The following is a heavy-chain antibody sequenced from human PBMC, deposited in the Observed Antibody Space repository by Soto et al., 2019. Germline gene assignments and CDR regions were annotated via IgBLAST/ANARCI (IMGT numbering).Heavy chain of an antibody. J-gene: IGHJ4*02. CDR1: RYSFTTYA. V-gene: IGHV1-3*01. Sequence: GASVKVSCKASRYSFTTYALHCVRQAPGQMLEWMGWINAGNGDTKYSEKFQGRVTITRDTSANTAYMELSSLRSEDTSVYYCARDPGTGAALRAYHFDYWGQGTLVTVSS. CDR3: ARDPGTGAALRAYHFDY. D-gene: IGHD1-1*01. CDR2: INAGNGDT.